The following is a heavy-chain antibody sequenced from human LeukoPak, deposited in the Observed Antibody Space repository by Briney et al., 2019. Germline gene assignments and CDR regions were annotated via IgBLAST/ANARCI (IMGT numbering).Heavy chain of an antibody. CDR3: ARGSSGWWYYFDY. J-gene: IGHJ4*02. Sequence: GASVKVSCKASGGTLSSYAISWVRQAPGQGLEWMGGIIPTFGTANYAQKFQGRVTITADKSTSTAYMELSSLRSEDTAVYYCARGSSGWWYYFDYWGQGTLVTVSS. CDR2: IIPTFGTA. V-gene: IGHV1-69*06. D-gene: IGHD6-19*01. CDR1: GGTLSSYA.